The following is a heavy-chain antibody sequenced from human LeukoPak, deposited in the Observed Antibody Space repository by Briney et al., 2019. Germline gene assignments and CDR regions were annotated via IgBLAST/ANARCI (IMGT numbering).Heavy chain of an antibody. CDR1: GFTFSSYG. CDR2: IWYDGSNK. V-gene: IGHV3-33*01. CDR3: ARNMVRGVTGEKGAFES. J-gene: IGHJ4*02. Sequence: GGSLRLSCAASGFTFSSYGMHWVRQAPGKGLEWVTVIWYDGSNKYYADSVKGRFTISRDNSKNTLYLQMNSLRAEDTAVYYCARNMVRGVTGEKGAFESWGQGTLVTVSS. D-gene: IGHD3-10*01.